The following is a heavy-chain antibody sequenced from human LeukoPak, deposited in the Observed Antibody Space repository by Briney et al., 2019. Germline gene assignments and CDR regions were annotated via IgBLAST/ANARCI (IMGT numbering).Heavy chain of an antibody. V-gene: IGHV4-38-2*02. D-gene: IGHD3-22*01. J-gene: IGHJ4*02. CDR1: GYSISSGYY. CDR3: ARDSYYYDSSGYSRGYFDY. Sequence: PSETLSLTCAVSGYSISSGYYWGWIQQPPGKGLEWIGMIYHSGSTYYNPSLKSRVTISVDTSKNQFSLKLSSVTAADTAVYYCARDSYYYDSSGYSRGYFDYWGQGTLVTVSS. CDR2: IYHSGST.